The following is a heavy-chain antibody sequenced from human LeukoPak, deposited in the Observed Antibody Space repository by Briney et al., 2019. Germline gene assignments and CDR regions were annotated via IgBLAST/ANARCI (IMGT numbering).Heavy chain of an antibody. D-gene: IGHD5-18*01. Sequence: GGSLRLSCAASGFTFTNHWMSWVRQAPGKGLEWVANIKQDGSEKYYVDSVKGRFTISRDNAKNSLYLQMNSLRAEDTAVYYCARIYTAYGKIDYWGQGTLVAVSS. J-gene: IGHJ4*02. CDR3: ARIYTAYGKIDY. CDR2: IKQDGSEK. V-gene: IGHV3-7*01. CDR1: GFTFTNHW.